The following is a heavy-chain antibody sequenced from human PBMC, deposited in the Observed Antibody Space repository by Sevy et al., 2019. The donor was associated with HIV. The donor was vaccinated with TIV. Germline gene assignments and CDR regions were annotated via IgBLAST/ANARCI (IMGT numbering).Heavy chain of an antibody. CDR1: GFTVSSNY. CDR2: IYSGGST. CDR3: ASGSYYYGMDV. V-gene: IGHV3-53*01. J-gene: IGHJ6*02. Sequence: GGSLRLSCAASGFTVSSNYMSWVRQAPGKGLEWVSVIYSGGSTYYADSVKGRFTISRDNSNNTLYLQMNSLRAEDTAVYYCASGSYYYGMDVWGQGTTVTVSS.